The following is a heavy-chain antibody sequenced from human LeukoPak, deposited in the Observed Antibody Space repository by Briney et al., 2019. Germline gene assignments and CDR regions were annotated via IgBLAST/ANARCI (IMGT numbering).Heavy chain of an antibody. J-gene: IGHJ4*02. Sequence: SETLSLTCAVYGGSFSGYYWSWIRQPPGKGLEWIGYIYYSGSTYYNPSLKSRVTISVDTSKNQFSLKLSSVTAADTAVYYCARVPRITMVRGVITYFDYWGQGTLVTVSS. CDR3: ARVPRITMVRGVITYFDY. CDR1: GGSFSGYY. CDR2: IYYSGST. V-gene: IGHV4-34*09. D-gene: IGHD3-10*01.